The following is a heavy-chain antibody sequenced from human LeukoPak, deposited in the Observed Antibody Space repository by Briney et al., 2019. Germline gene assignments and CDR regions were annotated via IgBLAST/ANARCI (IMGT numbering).Heavy chain of an antibody. CDR2: IIPIFGTA. J-gene: IGHJ6*04. CDR3: ARDHGGYSSAADV. Sequence: SVKVSCKASGGTFSSYAINWVRQAPGQGLEWMGGIIPIFGTANYAQKFQGRVTITADESTSAAYMELSSLRSEDTAVYYCARDHGGYSSAADVWGKGTTVTISS. D-gene: IGHD6-19*01. V-gene: IGHV1-69*13. CDR1: GGTFSSYA.